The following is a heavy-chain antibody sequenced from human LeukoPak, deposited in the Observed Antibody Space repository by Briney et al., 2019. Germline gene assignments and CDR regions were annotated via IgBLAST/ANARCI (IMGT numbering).Heavy chain of an antibody. CDR2: IYYSGST. V-gene: IGHV4-39*01. Sequence: SETLSPTCTVSGGSISSSSYYWGWIRQPPGKGLEWIGSIYYSGSTYYNPSLKSRVTISVDTSKNQFSLKLSSVTAADTAVYYCAIQALCYYDSSGYPLPWYFDLWGRGTLVTVSS. CDR1: GGSISSSSYY. CDR3: AIQALCYYDSSGYPLPWYFDL. J-gene: IGHJ2*01. D-gene: IGHD3-22*01.